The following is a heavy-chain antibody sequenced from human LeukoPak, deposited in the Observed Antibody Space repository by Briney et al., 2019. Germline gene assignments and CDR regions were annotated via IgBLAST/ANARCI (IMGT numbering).Heavy chain of an antibody. D-gene: IGHD3-22*01. V-gene: IGHV7-4-1*02. J-gene: IGHJ3*02. CDR2: INTNTGNP. Sequence: ASVKVSRKASGYTFTSYAMNWVRQAPGQGLEWMGWINTNTGNPTYAQGFTGRFVFSLDTSVSTAYLQISSLKAEDTAVYYCARVYYDSSGYYPDAFDIWGQGTMVTVSS. CDR3: ARVYYDSSGYYPDAFDI. CDR1: GYTFTSYA.